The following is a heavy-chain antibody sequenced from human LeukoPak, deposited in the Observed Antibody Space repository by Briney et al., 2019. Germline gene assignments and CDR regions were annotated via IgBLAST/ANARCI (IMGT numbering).Heavy chain of an antibody. CDR2: ISGSGGST. Sequence: GGSLRLSCAASGFTFSTYAMNWLRQSPRKGLEWVSSISGSGGSTYYADSVKGRFTISRDNSKNTLYLQVNSLRAEDTAIYYCAKGASGNYYIYFDYWGQGTLVTVAS. V-gene: IGHV3-23*01. D-gene: IGHD1-26*01. J-gene: IGHJ4*02. CDR3: AKGASGNYYIYFDY. CDR1: GFTFSTYA.